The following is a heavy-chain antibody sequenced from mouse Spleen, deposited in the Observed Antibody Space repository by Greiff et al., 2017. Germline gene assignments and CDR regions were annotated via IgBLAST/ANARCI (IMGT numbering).Heavy chain of an antibody. V-gene: IGHV1-5*01. J-gene: IGHJ3*01. D-gene: IGHD2-14*01. CDR3: TRSRVRSWFAY. CDR2: IYPGNSDT. Sequence: EVQGVESGTVLARPGASVKMSCKASGYTFTSYWMHWVKQRPGQGLEWIGAIYPGNSDTSYNQKFKGKAKLTAVTSTSTAYMELSSLTNEDSAVYYCTRSRVRSWFAYWGQGTLVTVSA. CDR1: GYTFTSYW.